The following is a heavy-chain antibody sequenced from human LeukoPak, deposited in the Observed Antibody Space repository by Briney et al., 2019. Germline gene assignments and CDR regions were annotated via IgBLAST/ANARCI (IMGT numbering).Heavy chain of an antibody. CDR2: ISASGHYT. CDR3: TKDGSWGDYYFYFYIDV. CDR1: GFTFGNSA. J-gene: IGHJ6*03. V-gene: IGHV3-23*01. Sequence: GGSLRLSCEASGFTFGNSAMAWVRQAPGKGLEWLSGISASGHYTYNAHSAKGRFTISRDNSKNTLYLLMNSLKAEDTAVYFCTKDGSWGDYYFYFYIDVWGKGTTVTVSS. D-gene: IGHD1-26*01.